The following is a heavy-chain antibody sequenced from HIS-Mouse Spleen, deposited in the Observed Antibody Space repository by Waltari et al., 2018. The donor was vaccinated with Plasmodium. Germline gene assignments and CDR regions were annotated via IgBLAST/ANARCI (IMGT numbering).Heavy chain of an antibody. CDR2: INHSGRP. Sequence: QVQLQQWGAGLLKPSETLSLTCAVYGGSFSGYYWSWIRQPPGQGLEWIGEINHSGRPNSHPSLKSRVTISVDTSKNQFSLKLSSVTAADTAVYYCARGRRIVVVTAPRGFFDYWGQGTLVTVSS. V-gene: IGHV4-34*01. CDR3: ARGRRIVVVTAPRGFFDY. J-gene: IGHJ4*02. D-gene: IGHD2-21*02. CDR1: GGSFSGYY.